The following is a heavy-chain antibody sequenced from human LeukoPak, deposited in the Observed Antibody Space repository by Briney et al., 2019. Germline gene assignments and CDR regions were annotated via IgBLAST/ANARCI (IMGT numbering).Heavy chain of an antibody. J-gene: IGHJ4*02. CDR3: ARHGNDYVWGSYRLHFDY. Sequence: SETLSLTCAVYGGSFSGYYWSWIRQPPGKGLEWIGEINHSGSTNYNPSLKSRVTISVDTSKNQFSLKLSSVTAADTAVYYCARHGNDYVWGSYRLHFDYWGQGTLVTVSS. D-gene: IGHD3-16*02. CDR1: GGSFSGYY. CDR2: INHSGST. V-gene: IGHV4-34*01.